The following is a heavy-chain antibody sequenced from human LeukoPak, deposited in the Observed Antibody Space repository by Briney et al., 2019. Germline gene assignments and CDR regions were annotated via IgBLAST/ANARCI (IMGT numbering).Heavy chain of an antibody. D-gene: IGHD2-2*01. J-gene: IGHJ4*02. CDR2: IYYSGST. V-gene: IGHV4-30-4*08. CDR3: ARAGVMIVVVPAALFDY. CDR1: GGSISSGDYY. Sequence: SQTLSLTCTVAGGSISSGDYYWSWIRQPPGKGLEWIGYIYYSGSTYYNPSLKSRVTISVDTSKNQFSLTLSSVTAADTAVYYCARAGVMIVVVPAALFDYWGQGTLVTVSS.